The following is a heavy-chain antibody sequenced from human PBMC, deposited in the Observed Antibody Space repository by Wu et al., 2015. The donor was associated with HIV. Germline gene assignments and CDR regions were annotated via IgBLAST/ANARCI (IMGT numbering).Heavy chain of an antibody. J-gene: IGHJ3*02. CDR1: GDTFSSYA. V-gene: IGHV1-69*05. D-gene: IGHD6-13*01. Sequence: QVQLVQSGAEVKKPGSSVKVSCKASGDTFSSYAISWVRQAPGQGLEWMGGIIPIFGTANYAQKFQGRVTITTDESTSTAYMELSSLKSEDTAMYYCATAVRIAAAGIDAFHIVGPRDNGHRLF. CDR2: IIPIFGTA. CDR3: ATAVRIAAAGIDAFHI.